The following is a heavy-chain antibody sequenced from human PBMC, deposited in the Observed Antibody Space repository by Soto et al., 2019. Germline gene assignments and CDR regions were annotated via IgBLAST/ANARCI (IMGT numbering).Heavy chain of an antibody. V-gene: IGHV4-31*03. D-gene: IGHD4-4*01. J-gene: IGHJ4*02. CDR2: IYYSGST. CDR1: GGSISSGGYY. CDR3: ARFAYSNYFFDY. Sequence: QVQLQESGPGLVKPSQTLSLTCTVSGGSISSGGYYWSWIRQHPGKGLEWIGYIYYSGSTYYNPSLKSRVTISVDTSKNQFALKLSSVTAADTAVYYCARFAYSNYFFDYWGQGTLVTVSS.